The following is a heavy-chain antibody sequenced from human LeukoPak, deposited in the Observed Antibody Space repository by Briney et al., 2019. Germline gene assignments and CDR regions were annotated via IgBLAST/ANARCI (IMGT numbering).Heavy chain of an antibody. D-gene: IGHD6-19*01. CDR2: IIPIFGTA. J-gene: IGHJ5*02. CDR1: GGTFSSYA. V-gene: IGHV1-69*13. CDR3: ARDPFRIAVAGNVEYNWFDP. Sequence: GASVKVSCKASGGTFSSYAISWVRQAPGQGLEWMGGIIPIFGTANYAQKFQGRVTITADESTSTAYMELSSLRSEDTAVYYCARDPFRIAVAGNVEYNWFDPWGQGTLVTVSS.